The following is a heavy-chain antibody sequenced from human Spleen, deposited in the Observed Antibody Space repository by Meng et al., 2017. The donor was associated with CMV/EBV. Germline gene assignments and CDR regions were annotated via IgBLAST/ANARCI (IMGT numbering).Heavy chain of an antibody. CDR3: AKRGSDGSGSYSDFDY. CDR2: ISGSCGST. Sequence: GESLKISCAASGFTFSSYAMSWVRQAPGKGLEWVSAISGSCGSTYYADSVKGRFTISRDNSKNTLYLQMNSLRAEDTAVYYCAKRGSDGSGSYSDFDYWGQGTLVTVSS. D-gene: IGHD3-10*01. CDR1: GFTFSSYA. J-gene: IGHJ4*02. V-gene: IGHV3-23*01.